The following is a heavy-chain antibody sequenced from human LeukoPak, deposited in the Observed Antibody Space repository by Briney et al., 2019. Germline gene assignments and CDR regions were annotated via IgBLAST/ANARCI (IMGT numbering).Heavy chain of an antibody. J-gene: IGHJ4*02. Sequence: PGGSLRLSCAASGFTFSSYSMNWVRQAPGKGLEWVSYISSSGSTIYYADSVKGRFTISRDNAKNSLYLQMNSLRSEDTAVYYCASPRYYDSSGYFDYWGQGTLVTVSS. CDR1: GFTFSSYS. CDR3: ASPRYYDSSGYFDY. V-gene: IGHV3-48*04. D-gene: IGHD3-22*01. CDR2: ISSSGSTI.